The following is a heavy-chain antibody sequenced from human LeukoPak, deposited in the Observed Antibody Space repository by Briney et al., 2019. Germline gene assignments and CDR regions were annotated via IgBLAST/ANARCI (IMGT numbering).Heavy chain of an antibody. CDR3: ARHSSTSEQYYYYYGMDV. CDR1: GGSFSNYY. Sequence: SETLSLTCAVYGGSFSNYYWSWIRQPPGKGLEWIGEINHSGSTNYNPSLKSRVTISEDTSKNQFSLNLNSVTAADTAVYYCARHSSTSEQYYYYYGMDVWGQGTTVTVSS. V-gene: IGHV4-34*01. J-gene: IGHJ6*02. CDR2: INHSGST. D-gene: IGHD2-2*01.